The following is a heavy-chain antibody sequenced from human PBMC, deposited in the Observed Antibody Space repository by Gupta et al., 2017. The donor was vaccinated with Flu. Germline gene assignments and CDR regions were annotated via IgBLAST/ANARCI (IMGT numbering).Heavy chain of an antibody. CDR2: IIPKFDTS. CDR3: ARRYCTGGTCYSDRGYFDY. Sequence: QEQLEQSGAVVKKPGSSVKVSCKTSRGTFTTYEITWVRQAPGQGLEWMGGIIPKFDTSSYAQKFQGRVTITADKSTSTVYMELSRLTSDDTAMYYCARRYCTGGTCYSDRGYFDYWGQGTLVTVSS. V-gene: IGHV1-69*06. J-gene: IGHJ4*02. D-gene: IGHD2-15*01. CDR1: RGTFTTYE.